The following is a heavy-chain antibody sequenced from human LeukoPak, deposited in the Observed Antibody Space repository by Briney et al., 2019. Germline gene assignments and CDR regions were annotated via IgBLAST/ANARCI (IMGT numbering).Heavy chain of an antibody. V-gene: IGHV4-34*01. CDR3: VRGSVSSGYHHYFDY. Sequence: LETLSLTCAVYGGSFSGYYWSWIRQPPGKGLEWIGEINHSGSTNYNPSLKSRVTISVDTSKNQFSLKLSSVTAADTAVYYCVRGSVSSGYHHYFDYWGQGTLVSVSS. CDR1: GGSFSGYY. D-gene: IGHD3-22*01. CDR2: INHSGST. J-gene: IGHJ4*02.